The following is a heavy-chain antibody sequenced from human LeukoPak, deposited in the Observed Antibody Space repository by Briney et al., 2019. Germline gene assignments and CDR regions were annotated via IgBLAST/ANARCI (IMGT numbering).Heavy chain of an antibody. CDR3: ARAYVDAFDI. D-gene: IGHD3-10*02. Sequence: GGFLRLSCAASGFTVSSNYMNWVRQAPGKGLEWVSYISSSGSTIYYADSVKGRFTISRDNAKNSLYLQMNSLRAEDTAVYYCARAYVDAFDIWGQGTMVTVSS. J-gene: IGHJ3*02. CDR2: ISSSGSTI. CDR1: GFTVSSNY. V-gene: IGHV3-48*03.